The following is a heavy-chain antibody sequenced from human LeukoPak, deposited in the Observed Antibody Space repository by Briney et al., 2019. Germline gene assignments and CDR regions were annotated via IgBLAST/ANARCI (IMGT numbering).Heavy chain of an antibody. CDR2: IYPGDSDT. CDR1: GYSFTSYW. CDR3: ARHVFASSSSNWFDP. D-gene: IGHD6-6*01. J-gene: IGHJ5*02. V-gene: IGHV5-51*01. Sequence: GGSLRLSCKGSGYSFTSYWIGWVRQMPGKGLEWMGIIYPGDSDTRYSPSFQGQVTISADKSISTAYLQWSSLKASDTAMYYCARHVFASSSSNWFDPWGQGTLVTVSS.